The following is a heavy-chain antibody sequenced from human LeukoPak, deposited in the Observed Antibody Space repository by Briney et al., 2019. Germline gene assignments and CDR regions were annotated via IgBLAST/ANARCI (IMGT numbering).Heavy chain of an antibody. J-gene: IGHJ3*02. Sequence: PSETLSLTCTVSGGSISRYYWSWIRQPAGKGLEWIGRIHSSGSTNYNPSLKSRVTMSVDTSKNHFSLKLNSVTAADTAVYYCAKSNGYGLIDIWGQGTMVTVSS. CDR1: GGSISRYY. CDR2: IHSSGST. D-gene: IGHD3-22*01. V-gene: IGHV4-4*07. CDR3: AKSNGYGLIDI.